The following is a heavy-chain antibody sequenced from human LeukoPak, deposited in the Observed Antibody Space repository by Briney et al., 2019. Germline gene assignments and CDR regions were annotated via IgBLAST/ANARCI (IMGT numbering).Heavy chain of an antibody. J-gene: IGHJ4*02. Sequence: PSETLSLTCAVYGGSFSGYYWSWIRQPPGKGLEWIGEINHSGSTNYNPSLKGRVTISVDTSKNQFSLKLSSVTAADTAVYYCARGLGTPPTPYYGSGIDYWGQGTLVIVSS. D-gene: IGHD3-10*01. CDR3: ARGLGTPPTPYYGSGIDY. CDR2: INHSGST. CDR1: GGSFSGYY. V-gene: IGHV4-34*01.